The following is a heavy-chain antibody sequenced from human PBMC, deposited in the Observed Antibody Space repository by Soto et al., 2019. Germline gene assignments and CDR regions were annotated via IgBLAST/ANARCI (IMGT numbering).Heavy chain of an antibody. J-gene: IGHJ5*02. D-gene: IGHD6-13*01. CDR2: INPNSGNT. V-gene: IGHV1-8*01. CDR1: GYTFTSYD. Sequence: QVRLVQPGAEVRKPGASGKVSCRVSGYTFTSYDINWGRQATGQGLGWMGWINPNSGNTVYAQKFQGRVTMTRNTSISTAYMELSSLRSEDSAVYYCARADSSTWNYIWFDPWGQGTLVTVSS. CDR3: ARADSSTWNYIWFDP.